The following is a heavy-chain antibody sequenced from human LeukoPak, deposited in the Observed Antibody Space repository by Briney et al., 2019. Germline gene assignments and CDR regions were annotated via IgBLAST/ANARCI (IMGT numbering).Heavy chain of an antibody. CDR2: INPNSGDT. Sequence: SVKVSCKASGYTFTNYYINWVRQAPGQGLEWLGWINPNSGDTNYAQKFQGRVTMTRDTSISTAYMDLSSLRSDDTAVYYCARETSLAYWGQGTLATVSS. J-gene: IGHJ4*02. D-gene: IGHD3-3*02. CDR1: GYTFTNYY. CDR3: ARETSLAY. V-gene: IGHV1-2*02.